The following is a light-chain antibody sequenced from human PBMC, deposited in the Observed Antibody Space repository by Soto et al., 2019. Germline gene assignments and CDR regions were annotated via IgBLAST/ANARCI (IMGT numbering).Light chain of an antibody. V-gene: IGKV3D-15*01. CDR3: QQYHDWPLT. J-gene: IGKJ4*01. CDR1: QSVSSN. CDR2: DVS. Sequence: EIVMTQSPATLSVSPGERATLSCRASQSVSSNFAWYQQRPAQAPMLLIYDVSTRATGVPTRFSGRGSGTEFTLTISSLQSEDFAVYYCQQYHDWPLTFGGGTRVEIK.